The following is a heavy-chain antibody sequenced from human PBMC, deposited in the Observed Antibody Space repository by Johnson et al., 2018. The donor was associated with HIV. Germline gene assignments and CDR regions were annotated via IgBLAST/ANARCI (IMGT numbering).Heavy chain of an antibody. CDR2: IDCNGGSA. Sequence: QLVESGGRVVRRGGSLRLSCAASGFTFDDYGMSWVRQGPGKGLEWVSGIDCNGGSAGYAESVKGRFTISRDNAKRSLYLEMNSLRAEDTALNYCARATYYYEWSGYLTRPRAFDMWGQGTMVTVSS. V-gene: IGHV3-20*04. D-gene: IGHD3-3*01. J-gene: IGHJ3*02. CDR1: GFTFDDYG. CDR3: ARATYYYEWSGYLTRPRAFDM.